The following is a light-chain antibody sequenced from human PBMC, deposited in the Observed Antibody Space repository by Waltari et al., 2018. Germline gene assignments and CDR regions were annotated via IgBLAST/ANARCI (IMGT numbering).Light chain of an antibody. CDR1: NIGSKN. CDR2: RYS. CDR3: QVWDSSTAV. Sequence: SYELTQPLSVSVALGQTARITCGGNNIGSKNEHWYQQKPGQAPVLVIYRYSNRPSGSPERLSGSNSGNTATLTISRAQAGDEADYYCQVWDSSTAVFGGGTKLTVL. J-gene: IGLJ2*01. V-gene: IGLV3-9*01.